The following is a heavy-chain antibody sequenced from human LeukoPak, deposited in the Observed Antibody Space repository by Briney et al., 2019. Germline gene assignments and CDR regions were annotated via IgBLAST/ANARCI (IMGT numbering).Heavy chain of an antibody. CDR3: ARDRVDHCGGDCYNNWFDP. V-gene: IGHV3-23*01. Sequence: GGSLRLSCAASGFTFSSYAMSWVRQAPGKGLEWVSGISGSGDNTYYADSVKGRFTISRDNSKNTLYVQVNSLGTEDTAVYYCARDRVDHCGGDCYNNWFDPWGQGTLVTVSS. CDR2: ISGSGDNT. J-gene: IGHJ5*02. D-gene: IGHD2-21*02. CDR1: GFTFSSYA.